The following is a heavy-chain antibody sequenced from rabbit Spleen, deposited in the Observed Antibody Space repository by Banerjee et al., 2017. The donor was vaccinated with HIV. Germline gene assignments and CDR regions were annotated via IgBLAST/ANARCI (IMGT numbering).Heavy chain of an antibody. CDR3: ARGGRSYSL. J-gene: IGHJ4*01. V-gene: IGHV1S40*01. CDR1: GVSFSVSSY. D-gene: IGHD4-1*01. Sequence: QSLEESGGDLVKPGASLTLTCTASGVSFSVSSYMCWVRQAPGKGLEWIACNDAGSSGFTYYASWAKGRFTISKTSSTTVTLQMTSLTAADTATYFCARGGRSYSLWGQGTLVTVS. CDR2: NDAGSSGFT.